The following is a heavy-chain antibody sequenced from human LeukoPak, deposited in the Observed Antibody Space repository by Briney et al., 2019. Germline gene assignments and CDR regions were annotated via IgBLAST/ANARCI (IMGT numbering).Heavy chain of an antibody. V-gene: IGHV4-39*01. J-gene: IGHJ4*02. CDR3: ARHNWELLGVDY. CDR2: NYYSGST. CDR1: GGSLSRNRYY. Sequence: PSETLPLTCPVSGGSLSRNRYYWGWIRQPPGKGLEWVGSNYYSGSTYYNPSLKSRVTISVDTSENQFTLKLSSVTAADTAVYYCARHNWELLGVDYWGQGTLVPVSS. D-gene: IGHD1-26*01.